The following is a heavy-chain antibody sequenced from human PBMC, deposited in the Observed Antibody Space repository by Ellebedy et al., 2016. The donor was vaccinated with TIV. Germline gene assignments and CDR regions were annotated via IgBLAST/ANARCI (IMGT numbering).Heavy chain of an antibody. CDR3: ARNDAMDV. V-gene: IGHV3-30-3*01. J-gene: IGHJ6*02. Sequence: PGGSLRLSCAASGLTFSSHAMSWVRQAPGKGLEWVAVMSKDRTKEFYVDSVKGRFTISEDFSKSTLYLQMNSLRPEDTAVYYCARNDAMDVWGQGTTVTVSS. CDR1: GLTFSSHA. CDR2: MSKDRTKE.